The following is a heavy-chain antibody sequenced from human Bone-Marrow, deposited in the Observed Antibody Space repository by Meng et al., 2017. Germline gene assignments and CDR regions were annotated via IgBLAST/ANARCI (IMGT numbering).Heavy chain of an antibody. CDR3: AKMLRANYGGYI. CDR1: GLTFSSYA. D-gene: IGHD4-17*01. V-gene: IGHV3-23*04. Sequence: DVARVRSGGGLVQRGGSLRFSCAASGLTFSSYAMNWVRQAPGKGLEWVSGISGSGSGTYYADSVKGRFTISRDNSKDTLFLQLNSLRADDTAVYYCAKMLRANYGGYIWGQGTLVTVSS. J-gene: IGHJ4*02. CDR2: ISGSGSGT.